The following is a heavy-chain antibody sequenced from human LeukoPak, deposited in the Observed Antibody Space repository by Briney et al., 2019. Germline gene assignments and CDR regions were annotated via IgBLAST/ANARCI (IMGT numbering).Heavy chain of an antibody. CDR2: VSGRGGGT. V-gene: IGHV3-23*01. CDR3: AKVHGDPY. J-gene: IGHJ4*02. D-gene: IGHD4-17*01. CDR1: VFTFSIYA. Sequence: PGGSLRLSCAASVFTFSIYAMSWGRQAPGKGLGWGSAVSGRGGGTFYADSVKGRFPIPGDNSKNRLYVKMNSLRAEDTAVYYCAKVHGDPYWGQGTLVTVSS.